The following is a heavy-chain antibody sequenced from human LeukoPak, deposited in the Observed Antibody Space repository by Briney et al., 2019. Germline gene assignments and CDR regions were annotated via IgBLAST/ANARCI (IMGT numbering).Heavy chain of an antibody. CDR3: ARDVGTSGWYTF. J-gene: IGHJ4*02. V-gene: IGHV6-1*01. Sequence: SQTLSLTCAISGESVSSINGAWNRIRQSPSRGLEWLGRTYYRSKWYTDYAPSVKGRITINPDTSRNQYSLQLDSVTPEDSAEYYCARDVGTSGWYTFWGQGTLVTVSS. CDR1: GESVSSINGA. D-gene: IGHD6-19*01. CDR2: TYYRSKWYT.